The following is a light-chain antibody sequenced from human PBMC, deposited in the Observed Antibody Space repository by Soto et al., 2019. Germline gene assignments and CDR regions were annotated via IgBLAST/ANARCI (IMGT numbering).Light chain of an antibody. CDR2: HAS. V-gene: IGKV3-20*01. J-gene: IGKJ4*01. CDR1: QSVGRDY. Sequence: EIVLKQSPGTLSLSPGERATLSCRASQSVGRDYLAWYQQKPGQAPWHLIYHASNRATGIPDRFSGSGSGTDFTLTISRLEPEDFADFYCQQYASSPLTFGGGTKVEIK. CDR3: QQYASSPLT.